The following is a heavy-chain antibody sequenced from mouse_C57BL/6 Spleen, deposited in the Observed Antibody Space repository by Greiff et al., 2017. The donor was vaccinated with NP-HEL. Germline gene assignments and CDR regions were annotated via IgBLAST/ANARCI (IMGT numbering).Heavy chain of an antibody. CDR3: ARDDGFARAMDY. J-gene: IGHJ4*01. V-gene: IGHV1-78*01. CDR1: GYTFTDHT. CDR2: IYPRDGST. Sequence: VQLQQSDAELVKPGASVKISCKVSGYTFTDHTIHWMKQRPEQGLEWIGYIYPRDGSTKYTEKFKGKATLTADKSSSTAYMPLNSLTSEDSAVYYCARDDGFARAMDYWGQGTSVTVSS. D-gene: IGHD2-3*01.